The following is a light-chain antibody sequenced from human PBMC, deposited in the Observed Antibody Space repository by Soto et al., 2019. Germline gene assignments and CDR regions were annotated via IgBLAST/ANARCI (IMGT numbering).Light chain of an antibody. Sequence: DIQMTQSPSTLSGSVGERVRMTCRASQTISSWLAWYQQKPGKAPKLLIYKASTLKSGVPSRFSGSGSGTEFTLTISSLQSEDFAVYYCQQYNNWPWTFGQGTKVDI. CDR2: KAS. CDR1: QTISSW. J-gene: IGKJ1*01. V-gene: IGKV1-5*03. CDR3: QQYNNWPWT.